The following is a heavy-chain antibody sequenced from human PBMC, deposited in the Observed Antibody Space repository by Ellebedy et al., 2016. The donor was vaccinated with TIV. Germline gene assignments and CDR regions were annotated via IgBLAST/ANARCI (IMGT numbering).Heavy chain of an antibody. D-gene: IGHD4-17*01. Sequence: GESLKISXAASGFTFSSYAVTWVRQAPGKGLDWVSAISGRGLSTYYADSVKGRFTISRDNSKNMVYLQMNSLRADDTAVYYCAKVFGGDLYYFDFWGQGTLVTVSS. CDR2: ISGRGLST. J-gene: IGHJ4*02. CDR1: GFTFSSYA. V-gene: IGHV3-23*01. CDR3: AKVFGGDLYYFDF.